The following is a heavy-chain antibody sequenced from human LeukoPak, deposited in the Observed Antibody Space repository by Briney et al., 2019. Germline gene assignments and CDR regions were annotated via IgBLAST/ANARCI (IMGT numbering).Heavy chain of an antibody. CDR1: GFTFSSYW. D-gene: IGHD2-8*01. CDR3: ARVKDDVTKFDY. V-gene: IGHV3-7*01. Sequence: PGGSLRLSCAASGFTFSSYWMSWVRQAPGKGLEWVANINQGGSQKRYVDSVQGRFTISRDNTKNSLFLQMNGLRAEDTAVYYCARVKDDVTKFDYWGQGTLVTVSS. J-gene: IGHJ4*02. CDR2: INQGGSQK.